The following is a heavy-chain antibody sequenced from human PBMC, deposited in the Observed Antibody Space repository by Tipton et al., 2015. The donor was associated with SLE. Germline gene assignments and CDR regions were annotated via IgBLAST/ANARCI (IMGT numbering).Heavy chain of an antibody. CDR3: ARGGGWELWYFDY. CDR2: IYHSGST. Sequence: TLSLTCAVSGGSISSGGYSWSWIRQPPGKGLEWIGYIYHSGSTYYNPSLKSRVTISVDTSKNQFSLKLSSVTAADTAVYYCARGGGWELWYFDYWGQGTLVTVSS. J-gene: IGHJ4*02. D-gene: IGHD1-26*01. V-gene: IGHV4-30-2*01. CDR1: GGSISSGGYS.